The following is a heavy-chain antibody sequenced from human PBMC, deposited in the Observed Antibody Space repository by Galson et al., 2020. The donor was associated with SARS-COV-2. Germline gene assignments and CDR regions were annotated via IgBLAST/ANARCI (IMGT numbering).Heavy chain of an antibody. CDR2: FIPIFGAA. CDR3: ARAPEYSPYTWFDS. Sequence: KISCKASGGTFNTDSISWVRQAPGQGLEWLGGFIPIFGAAKNAQKFQGRVTISADESTRTVYMELSTLRSEDTAVYYCARAPEYSPYTWFDSWGQGTLVTVSS. J-gene: IGHJ5*01. D-gene: IGHD2-21*01. CDR1: GGTFNTDS. V-gene: IGHV1-69*01.